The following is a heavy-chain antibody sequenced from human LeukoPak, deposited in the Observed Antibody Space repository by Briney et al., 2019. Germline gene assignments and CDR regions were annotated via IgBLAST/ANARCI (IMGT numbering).Heavy chain of an antibody. J-gene: IGHJ4*02. Sequence: SETLFSTCTVSGGSISSYYWSWLRQPPGKGLEWIGYIYYSGSTNYNPSLKSRVTISVDTSKNQFSLKLSSVTAADTAVYYCAREGRSDYYDSSGYPTSFDYWGQGTLVLVSS. V-gene: IGHV4-59*01. D-gene: IGHD3-22*01. CDR3: AREGRSDYYDSSGYPTSFDY. CDR2: IYYSGST. CDR1: GGSISSYY.